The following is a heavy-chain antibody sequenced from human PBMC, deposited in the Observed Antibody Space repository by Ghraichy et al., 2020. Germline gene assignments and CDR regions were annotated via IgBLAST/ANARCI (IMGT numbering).Heavy chain of an antibody. D-gene: IGHD2-2*01. CDR1: GFTFSSYS. Sequence: GASLRLSCAASGFTFSSYSMNWVRQAPGKGLEWVSSISSSSSYIYYADSVKGRFTISRDNAKNSLYLQMNSLRAEDTAVYYCARLRLEYQRPRVDWFDPWGQGTLVTVSS. V-gene: IGHV3-21*01. J-gene: IGHJ5*02. CDR3: ARLRLEYQRPRVDWFDP. CDR2: ISSSSSYI.